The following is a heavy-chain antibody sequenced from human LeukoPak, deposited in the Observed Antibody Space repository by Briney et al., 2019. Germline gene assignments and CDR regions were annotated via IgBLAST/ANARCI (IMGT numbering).Heavy chain of an antibody. CDR1: GGSISSYY. J-gene: IGHJ6*02. CDR2: IYYSGST. CDR3: ARMTPNYYYGMDV. Sequence: SETLSLTCTVSGGSISSYYWSWIRQPPGKGLEWIGYIYYSGSTNYNPSLKSRVTISVDASKNQFSLKLGSVTAADTAVYYCARMTPNYYYGMDVWGQGTTVTVSS. V-gene: IGHV4-59*01.